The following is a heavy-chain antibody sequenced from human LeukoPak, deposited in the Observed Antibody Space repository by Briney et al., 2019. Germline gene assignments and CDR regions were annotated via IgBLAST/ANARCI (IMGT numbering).Heavy chain of an antibody. D-gene: IGHD3-22*01. CDR3: ARSTPAAVVINEFDS. Sequence: GGSLRLSCAASGFTFDDYGMSWVRQPPGKGLEWVSGISWNGGNTGYADSVRGRFIISRDNAKNSLYLQMNSLRAEDTAFYYCARSTPAAVVINEFDSWGQGTLVTVSS. V-gene: IGHV3-20*04. J-gene: IGHJ4*02. CDR1: GFTFDDYG. CDR2: ISWNGGNT.